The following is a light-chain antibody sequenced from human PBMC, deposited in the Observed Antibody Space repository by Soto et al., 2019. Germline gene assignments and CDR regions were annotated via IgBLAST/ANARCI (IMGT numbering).Light chain of an antibody. Sequence: EIVLTQSPGTLSLSPGERVTLSCRASQSVSSNHLNWYQQKPGQSPRLLIHAATRRAAGIPDRFSGSGFGTDFTLTIRRLEAEDCAVYYCHHYDYSVWTFGQGTKVEIK. CDR2: AAT. CDR3: HHYDYSVWT. CDR1: QSVSSNH. V-gene: IGKV3-20*01. J-gene: IGKJ1*01.